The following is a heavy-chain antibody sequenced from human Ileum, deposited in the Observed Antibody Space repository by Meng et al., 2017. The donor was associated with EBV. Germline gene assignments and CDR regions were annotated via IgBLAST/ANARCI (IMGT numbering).Heavy chain of an antibody. D-gene: IGHD2-15*01. V-gene: IGHV4-39*07. CDR3: ARELMYCSGGSCYPFDY. J-gene: IGHJ4*02. Sequence: QLQPQGPGPGLVKPSETLAPTCTVPGGSISSRSYYWGWIRQPPGKGLEWIGSIYYSGSTYYNPSLKSRVTISVDTSKNQFSLKLSSVTAADTAVYYCARELMYCSGGSCYPFDYWGQGTLVTVSS. CDR1: GGSISSRSYY. CDR2: IYYSGST.